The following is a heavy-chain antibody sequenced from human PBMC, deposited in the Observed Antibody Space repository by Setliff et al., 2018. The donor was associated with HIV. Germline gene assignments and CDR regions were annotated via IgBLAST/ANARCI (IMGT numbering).Heavy chain of an antibody. CDR3: ARGQYCGGDCYSV. Sequence: ASVKVYCKASGYTFTGYYMHWVRQAPGQGLEWMGWINPNSGDTNYAQKFQGRVTMTRDTSISTAYMELSRLRSDDTAVYYCARGQYCGGDCYSVWGQGTLVTVSS. CDR2: INPNSGDT. CDR1: GYTFTGYY. D-gene: IGHD2-21*02. V-gene: IGHV1-2*02. J-gene: IGHJ4*02.